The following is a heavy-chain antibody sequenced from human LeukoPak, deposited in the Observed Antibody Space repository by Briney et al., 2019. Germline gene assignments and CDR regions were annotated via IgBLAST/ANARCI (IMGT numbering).Heavy chain of an antibody. J-gene: IGHJ4*02. CDR3: AGDKFYYDSGGSLRLDY. Sequence: SETLSLTCTVSGGSISSYYWSWIRQPAGKGLEWIGRIYTSGSTNYNPSLKSRVTMSVDTSKNQFSLKLSSVTAADTAVYYCAGDKFYYDSGGSLRLDYWGQGTLVTVSS. V-gene: IGHV4-4*07. CDR1: GGSISSYY. D-gene: IGHD3-22*01. CDR2: IYTSGST.